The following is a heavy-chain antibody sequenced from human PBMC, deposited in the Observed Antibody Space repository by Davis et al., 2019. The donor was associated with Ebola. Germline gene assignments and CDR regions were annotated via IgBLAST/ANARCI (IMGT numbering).Heavy chain of an antibody. D-gene: IGHD5-12*01. J-gene: IGHJ5*02. CDR1: GGSINNNIYH. CDR2: MFYNGKA. V-gene: IGHV4-39*01. CDR3: ARHVIVPTPRYDP. Sequence: LETLSLTCSVSGGSINNNIYHWGWIRQPPGKGLEWIGNMFYNGKAYYNPSLKSRVTISIDMSTNQVSLRLSSVTAADTALYYCARHVIVPTPRYDPWGQGVRVTVSS.